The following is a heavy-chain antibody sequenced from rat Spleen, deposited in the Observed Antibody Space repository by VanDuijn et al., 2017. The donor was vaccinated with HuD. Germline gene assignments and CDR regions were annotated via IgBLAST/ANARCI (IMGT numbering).Heavy chain of an antibody. J-gene: IGHJ2*01. CDR3: ARQGTRWYYFDY. D-gene: IGHD1-1*01. V-gene: IGHV5-25*01. CDR1: GFTFSDYY. CDR2: ISPSGGNT. Sequence: EVQLVESGGGLVQPGRSMKLSCAVSGFTFSDYYMAWVRQAPTKGLEWVASISPSGGNTYYRDSVKGRFTISRDNAKNTLYLQMDSLRSEDTATYYCARQGTRWYYFDYWGQGVMVTVSS.